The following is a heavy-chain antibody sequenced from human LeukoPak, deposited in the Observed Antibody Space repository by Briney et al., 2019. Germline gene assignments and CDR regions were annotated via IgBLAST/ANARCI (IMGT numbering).Heavy chain of an antibody. CDR3: AKDRTGTTYYDY. D-gene: IGHD1-7*01. CDR1: GFTFSSYA. V-gene: IGHV3-23*01. J-gene: IGHJ4*02. Sequence: GGSLRLSCAASGFTFSSYAMSWVRQAPGKGLEWASAISGSGGSTYYADSVKGRFTISRDNSKNTLYLQMNSLRAEDTAVYYCAKDRTGTTYYDYWGQGTLVTVSS. CDR2: ISGSGGST.